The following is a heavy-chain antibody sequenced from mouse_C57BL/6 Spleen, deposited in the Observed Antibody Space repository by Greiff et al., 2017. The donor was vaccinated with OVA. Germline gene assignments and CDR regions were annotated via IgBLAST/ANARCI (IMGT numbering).Heavy chain of an antibody. CDR3: ARGFFDY. V-gene: IGHV7-3*01. CDR1: GFTFTDSY. J-gene: IGHJ2*01. Sequence: EVKLVESGGGLVQPGGSLSLSCAASGFTFTDSYMSWVRQPPGKALEWLGFIRNKANGYTTEYSASVKGRFTISRDKSHSILYLEMNALRAEDIATYYCARGFFDYWGQGTTLTVSS. CDR2: IRNKANGYTT.